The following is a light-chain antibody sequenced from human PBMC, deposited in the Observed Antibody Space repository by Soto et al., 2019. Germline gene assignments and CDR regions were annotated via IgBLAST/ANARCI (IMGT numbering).Light chain of an antibody. CDR1: QGIRND. CDR2: AAS. Sequence: MHVAQAPCSLSASVGDRVTITCRASQGIRNDLGWYQQKPGKAPKLLIYAASSLQSGVPSRFSGSGSGTDFTLTISSLQPEDFATYYCLQDYNYPLTFGGGTKVDIK. J-gene: IGKJ4*01. V-gene: IGKV1-6*01. CDR3: LQDYNYPLT.